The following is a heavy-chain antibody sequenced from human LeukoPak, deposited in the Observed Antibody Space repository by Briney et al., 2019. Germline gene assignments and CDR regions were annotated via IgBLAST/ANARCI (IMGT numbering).Heavy chain of an antibody. V-gene: IGHV6-1*01. D-gene: IGHD1-26*01. CDR1: GDSVSRNSVT. Sequence: SQTLSLTCAISGDSVSRNSVTWNWIRQSPSRGLEWLGRTYYKSRWYNDYAVSAKSRITVNPGTSKNQFSLQLSSVTPEDSAIYYCTATDTTFDYWGQGSLVTVSS. CDR2: TYYKSRWYN. CDR3: TATDTTFDY. J-gene: IGHJ4*02.